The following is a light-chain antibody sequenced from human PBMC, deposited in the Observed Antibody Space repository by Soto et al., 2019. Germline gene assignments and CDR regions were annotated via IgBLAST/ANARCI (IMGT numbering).Light chain of an antibody. Sequence: QSALTQPASVSGSPGQSVTISCAGTSGDVGGYNYVSWYQQHPGKAPKLMIHAVNNRPSGVSNRFSGSKSGNTASLTISILQAEDEADYYCCSYTGASTYVFGTGTKITVL. CDR2: AVN. CDR1: SGDVGGYNY. CDR3: CSYTGASTYV. V-gene: IGLV2-14*01. J-gene: IGLJ1*01.